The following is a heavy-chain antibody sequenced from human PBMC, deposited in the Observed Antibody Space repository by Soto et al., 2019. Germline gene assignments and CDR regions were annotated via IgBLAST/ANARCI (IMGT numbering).Heavy chain of an antibody. CDR2: IKSKTDGGTT. J-gene: IGHJ6*02. Sequence: EVQLVESGGGLVKPGGSLRLSCAASGFTFSNAWMNWVRQAPGKGLEWVGRIKSKTDGGTTDYAAPVKGRFTISRDDSKNTLYLQMNSLKTEDTAVYYCTTDLVFGLVIIPVYYYGMDVWGQGTTVTVSS. CDR1: GFTFSNAW. V-gene: IGHV3-15*07. CDR3: TTDLVFGLVIIPVYYYGMDV. D-gene: IGHD3-3*01.